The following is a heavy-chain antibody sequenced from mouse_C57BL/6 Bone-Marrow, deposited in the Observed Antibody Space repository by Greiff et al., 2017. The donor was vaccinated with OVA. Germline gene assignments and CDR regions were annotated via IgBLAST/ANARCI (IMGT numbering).Heavy chain of an antibody. Sequence: QVQLQQPGAELVRPGTSVKLSCKASGYTFTNYWMHWVKQRPGQGLEWIGVIAPSDSYINYNQKFKGRATLTVETSSSTAYMHLSSLTSEDSAVYYCAHYGSRISLHYWGQGTSLTVSS. CDR1: GYTFTNYW. D-gene: IGHD1-1*01. J-gene: IGHJ2*02. CDR2: IAPSDSYI. V-gene: IGHV1-59*01. CDR3: AHYGSRISLHY.